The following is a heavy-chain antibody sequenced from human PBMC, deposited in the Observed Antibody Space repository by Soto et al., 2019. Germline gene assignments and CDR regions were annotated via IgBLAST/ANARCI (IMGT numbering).Heavy chain of an antibody. CDR1: GFTFTGYW. J-gene: IGHJ5*02. CDR3: ASDRGALGP. CDR2: TNEGGREK. V-gene: IGHV3-7*01. Sequence: EVQLVESGGGLVQPGGSLRLPCAASGFTFTGYWMSWVRQAPGKGLEWGANTNEGGREKFYVGSVKGRFTISRDNAKNSLYLQMNSLRAEDTAVYYCASDRGALGPWGQGTLVTVSS. D-gene: IGHD3-16*01.